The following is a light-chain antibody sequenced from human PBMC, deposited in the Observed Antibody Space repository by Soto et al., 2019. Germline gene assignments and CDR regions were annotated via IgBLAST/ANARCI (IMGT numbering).Light chain of an antibody. Sequence: EIVLTQSPGTLSLSPGERATLSCRASQSVSTYFAWYQHKPGQAPRLLMYDASKRATGIPARFSGSGSGTDFTLTINSLEPEDFAIYFCQQRANWPWTFGQGTKVDIK. CDR2: DAS. J-gene: IGKJ1*01. CDR3: QQRANWPWT. CDR1: QSVSTY. V-gene: IGKV3-11*01.